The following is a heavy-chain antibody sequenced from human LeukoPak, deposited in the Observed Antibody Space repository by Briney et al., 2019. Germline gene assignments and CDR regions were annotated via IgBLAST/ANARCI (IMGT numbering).Heavy chain of an antibody. J-gene: IGHJ4*02. CDR3: VRDNLENQWLERSY. Sequence: PGGSLRLSCAASGFTFSSYAMHWVRQAPGKGLEWVAVISYDGCNKYYADSVKGRFTISRDNVKNSVYLQMNSLRAEDTAIYYCVRDNLENQWLERSYWGQGTLVTVSS. D-gene: IGHD6-19*01. V-gene: IGHV3-30-3*01. CDR1: GFTFSSYA. CDR2: ISYDGCNK.